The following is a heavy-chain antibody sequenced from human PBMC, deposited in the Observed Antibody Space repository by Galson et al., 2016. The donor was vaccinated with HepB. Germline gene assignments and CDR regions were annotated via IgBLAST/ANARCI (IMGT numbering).Heavy chain of an antibody. CDR1: GFTFNSYA. CDR3: ANGRENYYYYGRDV. Sequence: SLRLSCAASGFTFNSYAMSWVRQAPGRGLEWVSAISGGGGSTYYADSVKGRFTISRDNSKNTLYLQMKSLRAEDTAVYYCANGRENYYYYGRDVWGQGTTVTVSS. J-gene: IGHJ6*02. D-gene: IGHD2/OR15-2a*01. CDR2: ISGGGGST. V-gene: IGHV3-23*01.